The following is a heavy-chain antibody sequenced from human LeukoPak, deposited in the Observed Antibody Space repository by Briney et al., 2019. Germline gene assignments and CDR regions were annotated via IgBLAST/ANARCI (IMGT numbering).Heavy chain of an antibody. CDR3: ARRRSSSWYDP. D-gene: IGHD6-13*01. CDR2: INHSGST. CDR1: GGSFSGYY. Sequence: SETLSLTCAVYGGSFSGYYWSWIRQPPGKGLEWIGEINHSGSTNYNPSLKSRVTISVDTSKNQFSLKLSSVTAADTAVYYCARRRSSSWYDPWGQGTLVTVSS. V-gene: IGHV4-34*01. J-gene: IGHJ5*02.